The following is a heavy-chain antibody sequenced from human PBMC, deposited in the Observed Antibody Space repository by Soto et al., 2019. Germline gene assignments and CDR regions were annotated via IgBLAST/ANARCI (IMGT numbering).Heavy chain of an antibody. J-gene: IGHJ6*02. CDR3: ARAQYSGSYIRMDV. Sequence: QVQLVECGGGVVQPGRSLRLSCAASGFTFSSYGMHWVRQAPGKGLEWVAVIWHDGSNKYYADSVKGRFIISRDNSKNTLYLQMNSLRAEDTAVYYCARAQYSGSYIRMDVWGQGTTVTVS. CDR1: GFTFSSYG. D-gene: IGHD1-26*01. V-gene: IGHV3-33*01. CDR2: IWHDGSNK.